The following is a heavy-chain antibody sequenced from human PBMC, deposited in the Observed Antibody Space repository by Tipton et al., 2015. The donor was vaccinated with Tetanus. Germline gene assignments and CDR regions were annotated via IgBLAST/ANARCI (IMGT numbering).Heavy chain of an antibody. CDR1: GGSISSYY. CDR3: ARMPRRGSSWYHWFDP. V-gene: IGHV4-59*01. J-gene: IGHJ5*02. CDR2: IYYSGST. D-gene: IGHD6-13*01. Sequence: TLSLTCTVSGGSISSYYWSWIRQPPGKGLEWSGYIYYSGSTNYNPPLKSRVTISVDTSKNQFSLKLSSVTAAVTAVYYCARMPRRGSSWYHWFDPWGQGTLVTVSS.